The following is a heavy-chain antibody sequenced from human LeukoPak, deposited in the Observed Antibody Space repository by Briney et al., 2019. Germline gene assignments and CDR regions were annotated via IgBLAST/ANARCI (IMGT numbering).Heavy chain of an antibody. CDR2: INHNGNVN. D-gene: IGHD2-15*01. Sequence: GGSLRLSCAASGFTFSSYWMNWACQAPGKGLEWVASINHNGNVNYYVDSVKGRFTISRDNAKNSLYLQMSNLRAEDTAVYFCARGGGLEVWGQGATVTVSS. V-gene: IGHV3-7*03. J-gene: IGHJ6*02. CDR1: GFTFSSYW. CDR3: ARGGGLEV.